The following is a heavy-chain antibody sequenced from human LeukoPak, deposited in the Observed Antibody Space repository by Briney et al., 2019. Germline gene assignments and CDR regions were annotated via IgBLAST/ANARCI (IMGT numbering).Heavy chain of an antibody. V-gene: IGHV3-23*01. D-gene: IGHD1/OR15-1a*01. CDR2: ISGSGGST. J-gene: IGHJ6*02. Sequence: GGSLRLSCAASEFTFSSYSMSWVRQAPGKGLEWVSAISGSGGSTYYADSVKGRFTISRDNSKNTLYLQMNSLRAEDTAVYYCAKALPKNSRYYYYGMDVWGQGTTVTVSS. CDR1: EFTFSSYS. CDR3: AKALPKNSRYYYYGMDV.